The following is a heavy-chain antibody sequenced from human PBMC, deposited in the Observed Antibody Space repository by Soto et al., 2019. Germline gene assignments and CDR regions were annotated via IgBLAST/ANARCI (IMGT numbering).Heavy chain of an antibody. D-gene: IGHD5-12*01. CDR2: IKSKAHGETA. Sequence: PGGSLRLSCAASGFSFSDAWMIWVHQAPGKGLEWVGRIKSKAHGETADYAAPVKGRFTISRDDSKNTVYLQMNSLKIEDTAVYYCSSGVDGYNPFDYWGQGTLVTVSS. CDR3: SSGVDGYNPFDY. CDR1: GFSFSDAW. V-gene: IGHV3-15*07. J-gene: IGHJ4*01.